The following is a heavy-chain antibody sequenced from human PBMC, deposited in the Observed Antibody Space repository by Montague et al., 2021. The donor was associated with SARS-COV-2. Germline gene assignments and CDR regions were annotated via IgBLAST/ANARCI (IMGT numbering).Heavy chain of an antibody. V-gene: IGHV3-33*01. J-gene: IGHJ6*02. Sequence: PLRLSCAASGFTFSSYGMHWVRQAPGKGLEWVAVIWYDGSNKYYADSVKGRFTISRDNSKNTLYLQMNSLRAEDTAVYYCASQLGYYGMDVWGQGTTVTVSS. CDR3: ASQLGYYGMDV. D-gene: IGHD5-24*01. CDR2: IWYDGSNK. CDR1: GFTFSSYG.